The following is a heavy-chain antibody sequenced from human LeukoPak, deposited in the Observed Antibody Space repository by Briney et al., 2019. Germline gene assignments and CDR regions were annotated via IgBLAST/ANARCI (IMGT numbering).Heavy chain of an antibody. Sequence: ASVKVSCKASGYTFTSYDINWVRQAPGQGPEWMGWMNPNSGNTGYAQKFQGRVTITRNTSISTAYMELSSLRSEDTAVYYSARAGGNSYYDFWSGYYTPPYYYYMDVWGKGTTVTVSS. CDR1: GYTFTSYD. D-gene: IGHD3-3*01. J-gene: IGHJ6*03. V-gene: IGHV1-8*03. CDR2: MNPNSGNT. CDR3: ARAGGNSYYDFWSGYYTPPYYYYMDV.